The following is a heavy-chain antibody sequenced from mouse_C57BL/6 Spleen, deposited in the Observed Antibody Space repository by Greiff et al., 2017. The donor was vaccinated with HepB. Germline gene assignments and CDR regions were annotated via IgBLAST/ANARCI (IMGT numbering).Heavy chain of an antibody. CDR1: GYTFTDYY. D-gene: IGHD2-4*01. CDR3: ARRRQGLYDYDYYAMDY. Sequence: EVQLQQSGPELVKPGASVKISCKASGYTFTDYYMNWVKQSHGKSLEWIGDINPNNGGTSYNQKFKGKATLTVDKSSSTAYMELRSLTSEDSAVYYCARRRQGLYDYDYYAMDYWGQGTSVTVSS. J-gene: IGHJ4*01. V-gene: IGHV1-26*01. CDR2: INPNNGGT.